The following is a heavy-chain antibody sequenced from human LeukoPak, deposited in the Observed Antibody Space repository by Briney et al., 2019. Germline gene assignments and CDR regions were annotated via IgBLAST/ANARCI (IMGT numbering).Heavy chain of an antibody. J-gene: IGHJ6*02. CDR3: ARMRQYSSGRDEYYYYYGMDV. Sequence: SETLSLTCAVSGGSISSYYWSWIRQPPGKGLEWIGYIYYSGSTNYNPSLKSRVTISVDTSKNQFSLKLSSVTAADTAVYYCARMRQYSSGRDEYYYYYGMDVWGQGTTVTVS. D-gene: IGHD6-19*01. CDR2: IYYSGST. CDR1: GGSISSYY. V-gene: IGHV4-59*01.